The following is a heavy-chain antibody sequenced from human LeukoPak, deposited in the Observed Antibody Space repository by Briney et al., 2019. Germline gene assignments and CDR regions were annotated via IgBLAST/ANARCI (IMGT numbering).Heavy chain of an antibody. CDR3: ARDRYCSGGSCYSDAFDI. CDR2: ISAYNGNT. CDR1: GYTFTSYG. V-gene: IGHV1-18*01. J-gene: IGHJ3*02. Sequence: ASVKVSCKASGYTFTSYGISWVRQAPGQGLEWMGWISAYNGNTNYAQKLQGRVTMTTDTSTSTAYMKLRSLRSDDTAVYYCARDRYCSGGSCYSDAFDIWGQGTMVTVSS. D-gene: IGHD2-15*01.